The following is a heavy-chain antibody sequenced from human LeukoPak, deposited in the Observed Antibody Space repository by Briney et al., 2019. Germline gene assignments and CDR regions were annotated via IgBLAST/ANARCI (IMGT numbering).Heavy chain of an antibody. D-gene: IGHD6-13*01. CDR1: GYTFTGYY. Sequence: ASVKVSCKASGYTFTGYYMHWVRQAPGQGLEWMGWINPNSGGTNYAQKFQGRVTMTRDTSISTAYMELSRLRSDDTAVYYCARDRGSSWYLYYWGQGTLVTVPS. V-gene: IGHV1-2*02. CDR2: INPNSGGT. CDR3: ARDRGSSWYLYY. J-gene: IGHJ4*02.